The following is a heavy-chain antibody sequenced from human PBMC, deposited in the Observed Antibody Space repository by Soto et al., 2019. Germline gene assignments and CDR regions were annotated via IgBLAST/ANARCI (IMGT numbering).Heavy chain of an antibody. CDR2: IIPIFDTP. Sequence: SVKVSCKASGGSFNSDALSWVRQAPRQGIEWMGAIIPIFDTPNYAQKFQGRLTITADKSTSTAYMELSGLRSEDTAVYYCARARLWFGELLSSYYPYYGMDVWGEGTSVTVSS. CDR3: ARARLWFGELLSSYYPYYGMDV. J-gene: IGHJ6*04. D-gene: IGHD3-10*01. CDR1: GGSFNSDA. V-gene: IGHV1-69*06.